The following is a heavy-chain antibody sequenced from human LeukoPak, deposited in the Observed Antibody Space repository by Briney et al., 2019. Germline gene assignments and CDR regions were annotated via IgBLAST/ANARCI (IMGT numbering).Heavy chain of an antibody. D-gene: IGHD1-26*01. CDR1: GGSISSSSYY. J-gene: IGHJ3*02. CDR2: IYYSGST. CDR3: ARPSGSYPPDAFDI. Sequence: PSETLSLTCTVSGGSISSSSYYWGWIGQPPGKGLEWIGSIYYSGSTYYNPSLKSRVTISVDTSKNQFSLKLSSVTAADTAVYYCARPSGSYPPDAFDIWGQGTMVTVSS. V-gene: IGHV4-39*01.